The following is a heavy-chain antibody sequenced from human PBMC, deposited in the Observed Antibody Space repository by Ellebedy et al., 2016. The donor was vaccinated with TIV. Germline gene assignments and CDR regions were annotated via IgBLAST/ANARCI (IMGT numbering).Heavy chain of an antibody. Sequence: AASVKVSCKASGYTFTTYGITWVRQAPGQGLEWMGWINAYSGNTNYAQKLQGRVTMTTDTSTSTAYMELRSLRSDDTAVYYCARDLGNGSGIPGDYWGQGTLVTVSS. J-gene: IGHJ4*02. D-gene: IGHD3-10*01. CDR1: GYTFTTYG. CDR3: ARDLGNGSGIPGDY. CDR2: INAYSGNT. V-gene: IGHV1-18*01.